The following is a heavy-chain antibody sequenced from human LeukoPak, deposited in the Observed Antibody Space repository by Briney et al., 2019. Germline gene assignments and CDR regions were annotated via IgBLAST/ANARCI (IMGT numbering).Heavy chain of an antibody. J-gene: IGHJ4*02. CDR3: ARVGDYYDSSGYYYFDY. V-gene: IGHV4-39*01. CDR1: GGSISSYY. CDR2: IYYSGST. D-gene: IGHD3-22*01. Sequence: SETLSLTCTVSGGSISSYYWSWIRQPPGKGLEWIGSIYYSGSTYYNPSLKSRVTISVDTSKNQFSLKLSSVTAADTAVYYCARVGDYYDSSGYYYFDYWGQGTLVTVSS.